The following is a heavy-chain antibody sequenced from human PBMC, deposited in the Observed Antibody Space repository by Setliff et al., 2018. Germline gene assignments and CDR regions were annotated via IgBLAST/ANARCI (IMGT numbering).Heavy chain of an antibody. V-gene: IGHV3-7*03. J-gene: IGHJ3*01. CDR3: ARVANPGSNSCYRPLDV. CDR1: GFTFSSFW. D-gene: IGHD3-16*02. CDR2: IKEDGSEK. Sequence: GGSLRLSCAASGFTFSSFWMSWVRQAPGKGLEWVASIKEDGSEKYCVDSVKGRFTISRDNAKNSLHLQMNSLRAEDTAVYYCARVANPGSNSCYRPLDVWGQGTMVTVSS.